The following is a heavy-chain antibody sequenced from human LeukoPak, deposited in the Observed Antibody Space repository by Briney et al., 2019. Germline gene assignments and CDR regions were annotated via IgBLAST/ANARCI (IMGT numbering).Heavy chain of an antibody. Sequence: PGGSLRLSCAASGFTFSSYEMNWVRQAPGKGLEWVSYISSSGSTIYYADSVKGRFTISRDNAKNSLYLQMNSLGAEDTAVYYCAREVYDFWSGLYYYYYGMDVWGQGTTVTVSS. J-gene: IGHJ6*02. D-gene: IGHD3-3*01. CDR3: AREVYDFWSGLYYYYYGMDV. V-gene: IGHV3-48*03. CDR1: GFTFSSYE. CDR2: ISSSGSTI.